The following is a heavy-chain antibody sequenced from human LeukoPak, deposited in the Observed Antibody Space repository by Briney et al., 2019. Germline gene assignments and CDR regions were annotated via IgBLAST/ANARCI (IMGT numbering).Heavy chain of an antibody. CDR1: GGTFSNYA. J-gene: IGHJ5*02. CDR2: IIPIFGTA. V-gene: IGHV1-69*05. Sequence: GASVKVSCKASGGTFSNYAINWVRQAPGPGLEWMGGIIPIFGTANYAQKFQGRVTITRDTSASTAYMELSSLRSEDTAVYYCARGLREWYQTEWFDPWGQGTLVTVSS. CDR3: ARGLREWYQTEWFDP. D-gene: IGHD2-2*01.